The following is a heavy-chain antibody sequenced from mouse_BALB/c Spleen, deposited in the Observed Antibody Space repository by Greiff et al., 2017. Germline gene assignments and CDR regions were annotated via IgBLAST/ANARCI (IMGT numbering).Heavy chain of an antibody. J-gene: IGHJ2*01. V-gene: IGHV5-12-1*01. CDR1: GFAFSSYD. Sequence: EVQLQESGGGLVKPGGSLKLSCAASGFAFSSYDMSWVRQTPEKRLEWVAYISSGGGSTYYPDTVKGRFTISRDNAKNTLYLQMSSLKSEDTAMYYCARHPYGNYYFDYWGQGTTLTVSS. D-gene: IGHD2-10*02. CDR3: ARHPYGNYYFDY. CDR2: ISSGGGST.